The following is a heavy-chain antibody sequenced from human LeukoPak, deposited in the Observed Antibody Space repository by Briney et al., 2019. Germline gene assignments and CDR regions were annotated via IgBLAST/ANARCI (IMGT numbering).Heavy chain of an antibody. CDR2: IKRDVSKT. J-gene: IGHJ4*02. CDR1: GYSFSTDW. D-gene: IGHD2-21*02. Sequence: GGSLRVSCAASGYSFSTDWMHWVRQAPGKGLVWVARIKRDVSKTDYAASVKGRFTISRDDANNILYLQMNSLRVDDTAVYYCTAIRPDYWGQGTVVIVSS. CDR3: TAIRPDY. V-gene: IGHV3-74*01.